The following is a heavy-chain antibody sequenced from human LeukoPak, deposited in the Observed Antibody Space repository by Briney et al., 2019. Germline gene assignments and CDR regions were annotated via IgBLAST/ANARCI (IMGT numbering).Heavy chain of an antibody. J-gene: IGHJ4*02. CDR3: ARRGSLYYFDY. CDR1: GGSISSYY. Sequence: SETLSLTCTVSGGSISSYYWSWIRQPPGKGPEWIGYIYYSGSTNYNPSLKSRVTISVDTSKNQFSLKLSSVTAADTAVYYCARRGSLYYFDYWGQGTLVTVSS. CDR2: IYYSGST. V-gene: IGHV4-59*08. D-gene: IGHD3-10*01.